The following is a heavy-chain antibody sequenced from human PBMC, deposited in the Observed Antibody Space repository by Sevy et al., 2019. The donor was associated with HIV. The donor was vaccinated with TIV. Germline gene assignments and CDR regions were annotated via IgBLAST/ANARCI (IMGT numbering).Heavy chain of an antibody. D-gene: IGHD1-26*01. Sequence: GGSLRLSCTASEFTFGQYALSWVRQAPGKGLEWVGLIRNKAYGGTTEYAASVKGRFTISRDDSKSIAYLQMSSLKTEDTAVYFCSRGGSFSPLDYWGQGTLVTVSS. CDR3: SRGGSFSPLDY. J-gene: IGHJ4*02. CDR2: IRNKAYGGTT. V-gene: IGHV3-49*04. CDR1: EFTFGQYA.